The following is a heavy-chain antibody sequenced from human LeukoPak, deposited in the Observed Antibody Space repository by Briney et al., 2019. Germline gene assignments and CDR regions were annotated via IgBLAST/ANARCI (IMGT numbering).Heavy chain of an antibody. Sequence: GGSLRLSCTASGFTFSSYSMIWVRQAPGMGLEWVAFIRYDGTNKYYTGSVKGRFTISRDNSKNTLYLQMNSLRAEDTAVYYCAKDRSFYISSSVAFDYWGQGTLVTVSS. D-gene: IGHD6-6*01. CDR1: GFTFSSYS. V-gene: IGHV3-30*02. J-gene: IGHJ4*02. CDR3: AKDRSFYISSSVAFDY. CDR2: IRYDGTNK.